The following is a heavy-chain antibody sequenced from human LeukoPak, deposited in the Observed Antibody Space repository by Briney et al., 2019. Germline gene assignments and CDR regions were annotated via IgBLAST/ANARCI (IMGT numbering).Heavy chain of an antibody. V-gene: IGHV3-49*04. CDR2: IRSKAYGGTT. J-gene: IGHJ4*02. CDR3: TSSSWYLLADY. Sequence: GGSLRLSCTASGFTFGDYAMSWVRPAPGKGLEWVGVIRSKAYGGTTEYAASVKGRFTISRDDSKSIAYLQMNSLKTEDTAVYYCTSSSWYLLADYWGQGTLVTVSS. D-gene: IGHD6-13*01. CDR1: GFTFGDYA.